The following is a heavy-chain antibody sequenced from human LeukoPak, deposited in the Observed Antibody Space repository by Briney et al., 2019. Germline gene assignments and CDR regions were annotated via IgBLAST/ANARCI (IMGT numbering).Heavy chain of an antibody. Sequence: GASVKVSCKASGYSFTGYYMHWVRQATGQGLEWMGWMNPNSGNTVYAQKFQERVTITRDMSTGTAYMELSSLRSEDTAVYYCAASGFGFGELPSYFYYYMDVWGKGTTVTISS. CDR1: GYSFTGYY. CDR2: MNPNSGNT. J-gene: IGHJ6*03. D-gene: IGHD3-10*01. CDR3: AASGFGFGELPSYFYYYMDV. V-gene: IGHV1-8*03.